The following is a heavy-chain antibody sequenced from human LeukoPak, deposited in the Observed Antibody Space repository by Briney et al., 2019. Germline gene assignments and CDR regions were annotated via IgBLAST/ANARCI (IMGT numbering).Heavy chain of an antibody. CDR1: GFTFSSYE. CDR3: ARDERVRGVITEYYYYGMDV. CDR2: ISSSGSTI. V-gene: IGHV3-48*03. Sequence: GGSLRLSCAASGFTFSSYEMNWVRQAPGKGLEWVSYISSSGSTIYYADSVKGRFTISRDNAKNSLYLQMNSLRAEDTAVYYCARDERVRGVITEYYYYGMDVWGKGTTVTVSS. J-gene: IGHJ6*04. D-gene: IGHD3-10*01.